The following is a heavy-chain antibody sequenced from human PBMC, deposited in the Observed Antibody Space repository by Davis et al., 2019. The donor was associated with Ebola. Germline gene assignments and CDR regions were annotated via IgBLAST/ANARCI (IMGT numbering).Heavy chain of an antibody. J-gene: IGHJ4*02. D-gene: IGHD5-18*01. CDR1: GYSFTSYW. Sequence: GESLKISCHGSGYSFTSYWIAWVRQMPGKGLEWMGIIYAGDSDARYSPSFEGQVTISVDRSFTTAYLQWSSLKASDTAIYYCARQESLYGYIDYWGQGTLVTVSS. V-gene: IGHV5-51*01. CDR2: IYAGDSDA. CDR3: ARQESLYGYIDY.